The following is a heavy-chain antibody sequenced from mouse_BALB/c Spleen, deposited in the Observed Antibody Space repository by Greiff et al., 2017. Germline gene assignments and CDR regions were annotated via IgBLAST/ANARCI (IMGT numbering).Heavy chain of an antibody. CDR3: ARRPMDY. CDR1: GFAFSSYD. J-gene: IGHJ4*01. Sequence: DVHLVESGGGLVKPGGSLKLSCAASGFAFSSYDMSWVRQTPEKRLEWVAYISSGGGSTYYPDTVKGRFTISRDNAKNTLYLQMSSLKSEDTAMYYCARRPMDYWGQGTSVTVSS. CDR2: ISSGGGST. V-gene: IGHV5-12-1*01.